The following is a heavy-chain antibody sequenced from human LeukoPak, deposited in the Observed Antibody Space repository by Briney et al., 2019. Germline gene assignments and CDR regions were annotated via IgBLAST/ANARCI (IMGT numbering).Heavy chain of an antibody. V-gene: IGHV3-7*01. D-gene: IGHD6-13*01. CDR2: IKQDGSEK. CDR3: ARSIAAAALDAFDI. J-gene: IGHJ3*02. CDR1: GFTFSSYW. Sequence: GGSLRLSCAASGFTFSSYWMSWVRQASGKGLEWVANIKQDGSEKYYVDSVKGRFTISRDNAKNSLYLQMNSLRAEDTAVYYCARSIAAAALDAFDIWGQGTMVTVSS.